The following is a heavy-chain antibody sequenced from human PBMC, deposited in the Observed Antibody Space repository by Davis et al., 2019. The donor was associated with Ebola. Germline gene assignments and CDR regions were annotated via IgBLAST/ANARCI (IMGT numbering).Heavy chain of an antibody. CDR2: MNPNSGKA. D-gene: IGHD2-21*01. CDR3: VRVVGAVDY. V-gene: IGHV1-8*02. CDR1: GYTFTSYD. Sequence: ASVKVSCKASGYTFTSYDINWVRQATGQGLEWMGWMNPNSGKAGYAQKFQGRVTMTRNTPTTTAYMELSSLRSEDTAVYYCVRVVGAVDYWGQGTLVTVSS. J-gene: IGHJ4*02.